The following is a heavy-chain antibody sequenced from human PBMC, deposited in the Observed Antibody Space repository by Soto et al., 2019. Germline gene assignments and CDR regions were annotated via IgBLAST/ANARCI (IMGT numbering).Heavy chain of an antibody. CDR2: IYSDGTT. CDR3: TRDSSYYGAGRGVLDY. J-gene: IGHJ4*02. CDR1: GFTVNNNY. Sequence: EVQLVESGGGLVLPGGSLRLSCAVSGFTVNNNYMSWVRQVPGKGPEWVSVIYSDGTTDYADSVKGRFTVSRDTSRNTLYLQMNSLRAEDTAVYHCTRDSSYYGAGRGVLDYWGQGTLVTVSS. V-gene: IGHV3-66*01. D-gene: IGHD3-10*01.